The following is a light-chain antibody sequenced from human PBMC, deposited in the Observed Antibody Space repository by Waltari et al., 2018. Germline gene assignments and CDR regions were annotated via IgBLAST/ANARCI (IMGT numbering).Light chain of an antibody. V-gene: IGKV1-39*01. CDR2: AAS. Sequence: DIQMTQSPSSLSASVGDRVTITCRASQSISSYLNWYQQKPGKAPKLLIYAASSLQSCVPSRFSGSGSGTDFALTITSLQPEDLGTYYCQQTYSTPGLTFGGGTKVAIK. CDR1: QSISSY. CDR3: QQTYSTPGLT. J-gene: IGKJ4*01.